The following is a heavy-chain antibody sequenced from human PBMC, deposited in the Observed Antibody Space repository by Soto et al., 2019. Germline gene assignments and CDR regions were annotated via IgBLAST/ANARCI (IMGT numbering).Heavy chain of an antibody. J-gene: IGHJ6*02. CDR3: AREFESGSLYGMDV. CDR2: ISLDGNNK. D-gene: IGHD3-3*01. V-gene: IGHV3-30-3*01. Sequence: QVQVVESGGGVVQPGRSLRLSCAASGFTFTDYAMHWVRQAPGKGLEWVAIISLDGNNKYYAASVKGRFTISRDNSKNTLYLEMNSLRAEDTAVYYCAREFESGSLYGMDVWGRGTPVTVSS. CDR1: GFTFTDYA.